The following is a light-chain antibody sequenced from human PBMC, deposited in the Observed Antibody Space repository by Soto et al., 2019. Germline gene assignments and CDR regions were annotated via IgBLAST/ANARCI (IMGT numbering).Light chain of an antibody. J-gene: IGLJ2*01. CDR3: QPYDTSLSGVI. Sequence: QSVLTQTPSVSGALGQKITMSCTGSSSNIGAGYDVHWYQQFPGAAPRLLIYADNNRPSGVPDRFSASKSGTSASLAITGLQGEDEANYYCQPYDTSLSGVIFGAGTQRPS. CDR1: SSNIGAGYD. V-gene: IGLV1-40*01. CDR2: ADN.